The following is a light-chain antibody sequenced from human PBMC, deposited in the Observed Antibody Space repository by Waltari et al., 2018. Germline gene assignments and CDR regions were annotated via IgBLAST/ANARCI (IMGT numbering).Light chain of an antibody. V-gene: IGLV1-47*01. Sequence: QSVLTQPPSASGTPGQTVSISCSGSTSNLGQNYVYWYQHFPGTAPRLLIYRNDRRPSGVPDRFSGSKSGTSASLAISGLRSEDEADYYCATWDDSLSGRVFGGGTELTVL. CDR1: TSNLGQNY. J-gene: IGLJ3*02. CDR3: ATWDDSLSGRV. CDR2: RND.